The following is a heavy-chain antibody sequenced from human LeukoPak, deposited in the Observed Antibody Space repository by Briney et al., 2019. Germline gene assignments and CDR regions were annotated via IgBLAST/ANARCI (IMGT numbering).Heavy chain of an antibody. D-gene: IGHD6-19*01. Sequence: SVKVSCKASGGTFSSYAISWVRQAPGQGLEWMGGIIPIFGTANYAQKFQGRVTITADESTGTAYMELSSLRSEDTAVYYCARAVAGTVYVAFDIWGQGTMVTVSS. CDR2: IIPIFGTA. CDR1: GGTFSSYA. J-gene: IGHJ3*02. V-gene: IGHV1-69*13. CDR3: ARAVAGTVYVAFDI.